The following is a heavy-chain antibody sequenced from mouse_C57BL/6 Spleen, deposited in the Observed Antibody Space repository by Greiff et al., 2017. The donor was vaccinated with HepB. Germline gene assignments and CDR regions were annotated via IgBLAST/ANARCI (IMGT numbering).Heavy chain of an antibody. CDR1: GFTFSSYA. CDR2: ISDGGSYT. CDR3: ARDTNYDGYAMDY. D-gene: IGHD2-4*01. J-gene: IGHJ4*01. Sequence: EVQGVESGGGLVKPGGSLKLSCAASGFTFSSYAMSWVRQTPEKRLEWVATISDGGSYTYYPDNVKGRFTISRDNAKNNLYLQMSHLKSEDTAMYYCARDTNYDGYAMDYWGQGTSVTVSS. V-gene: IGHV5-4*01.